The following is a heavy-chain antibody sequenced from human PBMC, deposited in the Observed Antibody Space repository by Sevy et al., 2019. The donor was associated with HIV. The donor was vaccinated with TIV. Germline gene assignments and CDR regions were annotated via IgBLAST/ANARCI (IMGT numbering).Heavy chain of an antibody. Sequence: SETLSLTCTVSGGSISSSSYYWGWIRQPPGKGLEWIGSIYYSGSTYYNPSLKSRVTISVDTSKNQFSLKLSSVTAADTVVYYCASLYSSGWYEYEYFQHWGQGTLVTVSS. CDR1: GGSISSSSYY. D-gene: IGHD6-19*01. CDR2: IYYSGST. CDR3: ASLYSSGWYEYEYFQH. V-gene: IGHV4-39*01. J-gene: IGHJ1*01.